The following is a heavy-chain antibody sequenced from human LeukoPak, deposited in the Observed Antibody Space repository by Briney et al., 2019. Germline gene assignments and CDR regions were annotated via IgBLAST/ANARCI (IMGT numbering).Heavy chain of an antibody. Sequence: GGSLRLSCAASGFTFSRYAMSWVRQAPGKGLEWVSALGVSVSGYGGSTYYADSVKGRFTISRDNSKNTLYLQMNSLRAEVTAVYYYAKDQGFRCSGHYTYFDYWGQGALVTASS. CDR3: AKDQGFRCSGHYTYFDY. D-gene: IGHD6-19*01. V-gene: IGHV3-23*01. J-gene: IGHJ4*02. CDR1: GFTFSRYA. CDR2: LGVSVSGYGGST.